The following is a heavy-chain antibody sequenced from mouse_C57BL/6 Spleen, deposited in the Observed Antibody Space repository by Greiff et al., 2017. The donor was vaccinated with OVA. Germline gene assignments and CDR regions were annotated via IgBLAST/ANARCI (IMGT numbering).Heavy chain of an antibody. V-gene: IGHV1-26*01. J-gene: IGHJ4*01. Sequence: EVQLQQSGPELVKPGASVKISCKASGYTFTDYYMNWVKQSHGKSLEWIGDINPNNGGTSYNQKFKGKATLTVDKSSSTAYMELRSLTSEDSAVYYCASSHWDWVAMDYWGQGTSVTVSS. CDR1: GYTFTDYY. CDR2: INPNNGGT. CDR3: ASSHWDWVAMDY. D-gene: IGHD4-1*01.